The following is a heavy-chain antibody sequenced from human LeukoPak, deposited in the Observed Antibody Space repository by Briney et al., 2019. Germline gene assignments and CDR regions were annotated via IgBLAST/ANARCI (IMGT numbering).Heavy chain of an antibody. CDR2: INPSGGST. CDR3: ARAGSDYCGGDCPKFDY. V-gene: IGHV1-46*01. J-gene: IGHJ4*02. Sequence: ASVKVSCKASGYTFTSYYMHWVRQAPGQGLEWMGIINPSGGSTSYAQKFQGRVTMTRDTSTSTVYMELSSLRSEDTAVYYCARAGSDYCGGDCPKFDYWGQGTLVTVSP. CDR1: GYTFTSYY. D-gene: IGHD2-21*02.